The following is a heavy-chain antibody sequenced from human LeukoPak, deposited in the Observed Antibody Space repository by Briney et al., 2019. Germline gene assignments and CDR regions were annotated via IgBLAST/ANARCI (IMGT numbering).Heavy chain of an antibody. CDR3: ARRGRFLEWLSKLALGYFDL. Sequence: SETLSLTCAVYGGPFSGYYWSWIRQPPGKGLEWIGEINHSGSTNYNPSLKSRVTISVDTSKNQFSLKLSSVTAADTAVYYCARRGRFLEWLSKLALGYFDLWGRGTLVTVSS. CDR2: INHSGST. J-gene: IGHJ2*01. CDR1: GGPFSGYY. V-gene: IGHV4-34*01. D-gene: IGHD3-3*01.